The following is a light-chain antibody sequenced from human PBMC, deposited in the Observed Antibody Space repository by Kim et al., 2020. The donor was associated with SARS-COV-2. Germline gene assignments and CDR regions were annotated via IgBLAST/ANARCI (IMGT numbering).Light chain of an antibody. Sequence: EIVMTQSPATLSVSPGERATLSCRASQSVSGNLAWYQQKPGQAPRLLIYGAFTRATGIPARFSGSGSGTEFTLTISSLQSEDFAVYYCQQYNNLPPWTFGQGTKVDIK. CDR2: GAF. CDR1: QSVSGN. J-gene: IGKJ1*01. CDR3: QQYNNLPPWT. V-gene: IGKV3-15*01.